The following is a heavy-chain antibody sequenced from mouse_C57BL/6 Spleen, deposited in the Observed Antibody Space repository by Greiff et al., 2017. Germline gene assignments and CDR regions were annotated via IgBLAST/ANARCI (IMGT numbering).Heavy chain of an antibody. V-gene: IGHV1-64*01. J-gene: IGHJ1*03. CDR2: IHPNTGST. Sequence: VQLQQPGAELVKPGASVKLSCKASGYTFTSYWMHWVKQRPGQGLEWIGMIHPNTGSTNYNEKFKGKATLTVDKSSSTAYMQLSRLTSEDSAVYYSAKECIYYDYDGGYFDVWGKGTTVTVSS. CDR1: GYTFTSYW. D-gene: IGHD2-4*01. CDR3: AKECIYYDYDGGYFDV.